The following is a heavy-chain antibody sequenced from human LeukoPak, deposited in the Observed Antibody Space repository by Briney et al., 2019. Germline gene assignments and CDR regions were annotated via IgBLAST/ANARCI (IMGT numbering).Heavy chain of an antibody. J-gene: IGHJ4*02. D-gene: IGHD3-22*01. CDR1: GYTFTSYG. Sequence: ASVKVSCKASGYTFTSYGISWVRQAPGQGLEWMGWISAYNGNTNYAQKLQGRVTMTTDTSTSTAYMELRSLRSDDTAVYYCARVGTENTYYYDSSGYYPDYWGQGTLVTVSS. CDR2: ISAYNGNT. CDR3: ARVGTENTYYYDSSGYYPDY. V-gene: IGHV1-18*01.